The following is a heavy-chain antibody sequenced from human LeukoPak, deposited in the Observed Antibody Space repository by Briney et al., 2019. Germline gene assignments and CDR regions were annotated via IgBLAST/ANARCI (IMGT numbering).Heavy chain of an antibody. CDR3: ARDGAARPSYYYYYMDV. V-gene: IGHV4-59*01. CDR2: IYYSGST. D-gene: IGHD6-6*01. Sequence: PSETLSLTCTVSGGSISSYHWSWIRQPPGKGLEWIGYIYYSGSTNYNPSLKSRVTISVDTSKNQFSLKLSSVTAADTAVYYCARDGAARPSYYYYYMDVWGKGTTVTVSS. CDR1: GGSISSYH. J-gene: IGHJ6*03.